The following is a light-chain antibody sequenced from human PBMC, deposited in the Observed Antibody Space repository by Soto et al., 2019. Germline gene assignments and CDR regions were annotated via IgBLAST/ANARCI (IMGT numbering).Light chain of an antibody. J-gene: IGLJ2*01. Sequence: QPVLTQSPSASASLGASVKLTCTLSSGYGNYAIAWHQQKPEKGPRYLMRVNRDGSHTKGDGIPDRFSGSISGAERYLTISSLQSEDEADYYCQTWGPGFRVFGGGTKLTVL. V-gene: IGLV4-69*01. CDR2: VNRDGSH. CDR3: QTWGPGFRV. CDR1: SGYGNYA.